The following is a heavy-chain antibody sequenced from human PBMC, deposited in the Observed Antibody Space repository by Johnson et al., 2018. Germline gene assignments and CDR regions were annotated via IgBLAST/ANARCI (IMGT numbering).Heavy chain of an antibody. V-gene: IGHV5-51*01. Sequence: EVQLVETGAEVKKSGESLKISCKASGYTFKKYWIGWVRQLPGKGPEWMGIIYPGDFDTNYSPSFQGQVIISADILVTSVSLQWSSLKASDTAIYFCARFSDYDYYFDDWGQGTLVTVSS. CDR3: ARFSDYDYYFDD. D-gene: IGHD5-12*01. J-gene: IGHJ4*02. CDR2: IYPGDFDT. CDR1: GYTFKKYW.